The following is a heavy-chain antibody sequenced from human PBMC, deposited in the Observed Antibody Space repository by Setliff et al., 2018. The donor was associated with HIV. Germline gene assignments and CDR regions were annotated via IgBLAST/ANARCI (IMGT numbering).Heavy chain of an antibody. D-gene: IGHD6-13*01. CDR2: IYYSGTT. Sequence: SETLSLTCTVSGGSISSTNYYWGWIRQTPGKGLEWIGSIYYSGTTYYHPSLKSRVTMSVDTSTSRLSLKVHSVTAAATAMYYCARGSHGTSWTDYWGQGTRVTVSS. CDR1: GGSISSTNYY. V-gene: IGHV4-39*07. J-gene: IGHJ4*02. CDR3: ARGSHGTSWTDY.